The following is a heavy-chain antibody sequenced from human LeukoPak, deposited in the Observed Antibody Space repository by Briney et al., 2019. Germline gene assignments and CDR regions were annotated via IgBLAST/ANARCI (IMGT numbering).Heavy chain of an antibody. J-gene: IGHJ4*02. Sequence: SVKVSCKASGGTFSSYTIGWVRQAPGQRLEWMGWYIPILGIANFTQKFQDRVTITADKSTNTAYMDLSSLRFEDTAVYYCARSSLAYCGADCYPFDYWGQGTLVTVSS. V-gene: IGHV1-69*02. D-gene: IGHD2-21*02. CDR3: ARSSLAYCGADCYPFDY. CDR1: GGTFSSYT. CDR2: YIPILGIA.